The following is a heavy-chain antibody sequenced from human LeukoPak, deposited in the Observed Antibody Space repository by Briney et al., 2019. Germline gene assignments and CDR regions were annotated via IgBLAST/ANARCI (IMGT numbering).Heavy chain of an antibody. V-gene: IGHV3-23*01. CDR2: ISGSGGST. D-gene: IGHD3-22*01. CDR1: GFTFSSYG. J-gene: IGHJ4*02. CDR3: AKSGYYDSSGYGIDY. Sequence: GRSLRLSCAASGFTFSSYGMHWVRQAPGKGLEWVSAISGSGGSTYYADSVKGRFTISRDNSKNTLYLQMNSLRAEDTAVYYCAKSGYYDSSGYGIDYWGQGTLVTVSS.